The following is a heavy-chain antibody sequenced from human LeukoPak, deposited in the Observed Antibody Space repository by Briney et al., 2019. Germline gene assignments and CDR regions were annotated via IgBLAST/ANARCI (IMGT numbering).Heavy chain of an antibody. CDR1: GGTFSSYA. D-gene: IGHD3-16*02. Sequence: SVKVSCKASGGTFSSYANSWVRQAPGQGLEWMGGIIPIFGTANYAQKFQGRVTITADESTSTAYMELSSLRSEDTAVYYCAEGGSYDYVWGSYLAYNWFDPWGQGTLVTVSS. V-gene: IGHV1-69*13. CDR2: IIPIFGTA. CDR3: AEGGSYDYVWGSYLAYNWFDP. J-gene: IGHJ5*02.